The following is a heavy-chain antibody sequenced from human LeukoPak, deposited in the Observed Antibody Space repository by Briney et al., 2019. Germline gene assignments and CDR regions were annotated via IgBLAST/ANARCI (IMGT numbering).Heavy chain of an antibody. CDR2: ISGSGVSA. V-gene: IGHV3-23*01. J-gene: IGHJ3*01. Sequence: GGSLRLSCAASGFVFDTYAINWVRQAPGKGLEWVSLISGSGVSADYSGSVRGRFSISRDNSKNTVYLQMNSLGGNDTAVYWCAKDLFGDWTALHVWGRGTVVTVSS. D-gene: IGHD3-10*02. CDR1: GFVFDTYA. CDR3: AKDLFGDWTALHV.